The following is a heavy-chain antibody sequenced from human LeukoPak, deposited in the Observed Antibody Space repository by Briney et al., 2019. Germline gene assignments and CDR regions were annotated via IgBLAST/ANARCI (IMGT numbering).Heavy chain of an antibody. CDR1: GFTFSSYW. V-gene: IGHV3-74*01. J-gene: IGHJ1*01. CDR2: INSDGSST. D-gene: IGHD6-13*01. CDR3: AKDLVGSSWYYFQH. Sequence: PGGSLRLSCAASGFTFSSYWMHWVRQAPGKGLVWVSHINSDGSSTSYADSVKGRFTISRDNAENTLYLQMNSLRAEDTAVYYCAKDLVGSSWYYFQHWGQGTLVTVSS.